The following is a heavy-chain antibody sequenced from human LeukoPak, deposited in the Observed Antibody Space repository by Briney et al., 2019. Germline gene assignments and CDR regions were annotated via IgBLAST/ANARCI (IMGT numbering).Heavy chain of an antibody. V-gene: IGHV3-23*01. Sequence: GGSLRLSCAAPGFTFSSYAMSWVRQAPGKGLEWVSAISGSGGSTYYADSVKGRFTISRDNSKNTLYLQMNSLRAEDTAVYYCAKENYDFWSGYYTTRYYYYGMDVWGQGTTVTVSS. CDR1: GFTFSSYA. CDR2: ISGSGGST. CDR3: AKENYDFWSGYYTTRYYYYGMDV. D-gene: IGHD3-3*01. J-gene: IGHJ6*02.